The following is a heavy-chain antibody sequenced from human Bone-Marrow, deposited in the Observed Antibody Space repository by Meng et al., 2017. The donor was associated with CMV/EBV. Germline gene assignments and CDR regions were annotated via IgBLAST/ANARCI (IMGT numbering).Heavy chain of an antibody. CDR2: IYYSGST. CDR1: GGSISSYY. Sequence: SETLSLTCTVSGGSISSYYWSWIRQPPGKGLEWIGYIYYSGSTNYNPSLKSRVTISVDTSKNQFSLKLSSVTAADTAVYYCARASPGYYYYYGMDVRGQGTTVTVSS. J-gene: IGHJ6*02. CDR3: ARASPGYYYYYGMDV. V-gene: IGHV4-59*01.